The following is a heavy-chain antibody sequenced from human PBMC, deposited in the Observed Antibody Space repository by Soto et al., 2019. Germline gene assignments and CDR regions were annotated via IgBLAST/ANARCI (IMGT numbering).Heavy chain of an antibody. CDR2: IYYSGST. CDR3: ARHLPVDSFEY. J-gene: IGHJ4*02. Sequence: TLSLSCTVSGGSVSSGSYYWSWIRQPPGKGLEWIGYIYYSGSTYYNPSLKSRVTISVDTSKNQFSLKLSSVTAADTAVYYCARHLPVDSFEYWGRGALVTVSA. CDR1: GGSVSSGSYY. D-gene: IGHD2-21*01. V-gene: IGHV4-61*01.